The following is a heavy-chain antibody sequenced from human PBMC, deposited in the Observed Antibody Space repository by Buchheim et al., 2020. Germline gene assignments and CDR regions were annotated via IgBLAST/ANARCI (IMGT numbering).Heavy chain of an antibody. Sequence: QITLKESGPTLVKSTQTLTLTCTFSGFSLSTGGVGVGWIRQSPGKALELLALIYWDDDKRSSPSLRSRPTIIKDTSKNQVFLIMTNMDPVDTATYYCAHRGLSAGYSSGWDGGYFDAWGQGTL. V-gene: IGHV2-5*02. CDR3: AHRGLSAGYSSGWDGGYFDA. D-gene: IGHD6-19*01. J-gene: IGHJ4*02. CDR1: GFSLSTGGVG. CDR2: IYWDDDK.